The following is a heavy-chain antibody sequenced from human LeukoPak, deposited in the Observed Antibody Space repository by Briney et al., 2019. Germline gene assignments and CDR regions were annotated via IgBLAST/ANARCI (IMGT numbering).Heavy chain of an antibody. CDR1: GGSFSGYY. D-gene: IGHD3-10*01. V-gene: IGHV4-34*01. CDR2: INHSGST. Sequence: SETLSLTCAVYGGSFSGYYWSWIRQPPGKGLEWIGEINHSGSTNYNPSLKSRVTISVDTSKNQFSLKLSSVTAADTAVYYCARGLIAMVRGVINWFDPWGQGTLVTVSS. CDR3: ARGLIAMVRGVINWFDP. J-gene: IGHJ5*02.